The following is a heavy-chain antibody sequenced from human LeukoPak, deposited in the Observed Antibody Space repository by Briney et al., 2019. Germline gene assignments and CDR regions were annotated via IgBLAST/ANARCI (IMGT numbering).Heavy chain of an antibody. V-gene: IGHV1-2*02. D-gene: IGHD3-10*01. CDR1: GFSFNDYY. J-gene: IGHJ5*02. CDR2: INPKNGDA. CDR3: AKAGRSDSFLRWFAP. Sequence: GASVKVSCKDSGFSFNDYYMHWVRQVPGQGFEWLVWINPKNGDATYEGNFLGRLTMTSDKSTSTISMDLISLRSDDTAIYYCAKAGRSDSFLRWFAPWGQWTLVTVSS.